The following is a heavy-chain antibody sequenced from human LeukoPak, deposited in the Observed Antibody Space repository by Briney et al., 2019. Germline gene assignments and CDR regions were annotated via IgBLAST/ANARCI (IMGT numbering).Heavy chain of an antibody. Sequence: PGRSLRLSCAASGFTFSSYGMHWVRQAPGKGLEWIGTIYYSGNTYYNPSLKSRITISIDTSKNQLSLTLSSVTAADTAVYYCAKDRSRVVAAAGPDAFDIWGQGTMVTVSS. J-gene: IGHJ3*02. CDR1: GFTFSSYG. V-gene: IGHV4-59*12. CDR2: IYYSGNT. D-gene: IGHD6-13*01. CDR3: AKDRSRVVAAAGPDAFDI.